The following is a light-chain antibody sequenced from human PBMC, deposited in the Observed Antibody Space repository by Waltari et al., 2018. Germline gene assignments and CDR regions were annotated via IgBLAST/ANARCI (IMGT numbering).Light chain of an antibody. CDR3: QVWDSSSDHRV. V-gene: IGLV3-21*02. J-gene: IGLJ3*02. CDR1: NIGSKS. Sequence: SYVLTQPPSVSVAPGQTARITCGGNNIGSKSVHWYQQKPGQAPVLVVYDDSDRPSGRPERFAGSNSGNTATLTSSRVEAGDEADYYCQVWDSSSDHRVFGGGTKLTVL. CDR2: DDS.